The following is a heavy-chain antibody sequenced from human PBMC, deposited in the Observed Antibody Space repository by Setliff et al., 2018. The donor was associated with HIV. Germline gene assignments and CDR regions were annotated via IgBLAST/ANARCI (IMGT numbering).Heavy chain of an antibody. CDR1: GGSISTSY. CDR3: AREHCSGGSCNGFDI. J-gene: IGHJ3*02. D-gene: IGHD2-15*01. V-gene: IGHV4-4*09. Sequence: SETLPLTCTVSGGSISTSYWNWIRQPPGKGLEWIAYIYISGTTNYNPSLKSRVTISLDTSRNQFSLKLGSVTAADTAMYYCAREHCSGGSCNGFDIWGQGTMVTVSS. CDR2: IYISGTT.